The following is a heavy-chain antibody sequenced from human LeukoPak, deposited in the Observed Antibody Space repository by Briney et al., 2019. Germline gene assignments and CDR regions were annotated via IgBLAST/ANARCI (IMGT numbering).Heavy chain of an antibody. CDR1: RLQYCSHG. V-gene: IGHV3-33*01. Sequence: CSASSRLQYCSHGLHLVPQAPGKGLGLVSDIRYDGSNEYYADSQKARFTISRDNPKNTLYLQMNSVRAEDTAVYYCARARNNYGISVCSALDYWGQGTLVTVSS. CDR3: ARARNNYGISVCSALDY. D-gene: IGHD3-22*01. J-gene: IGHJ4*02. CDR2: IRYDGSNE.